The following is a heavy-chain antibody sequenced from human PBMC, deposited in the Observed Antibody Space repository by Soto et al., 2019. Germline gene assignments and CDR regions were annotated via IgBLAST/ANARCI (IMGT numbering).Heavy chain of an antibody. CDR2: VSPGDSDY. Sequence: PGESLKISCRGSGYSFTSYWIVWVRQMPGKGLEWMGSVSPGDSDYKYSPSFQGQVTFSADKSISTAYLQWSSLKASDTAMYYCARHRDTYYDFWSGYDRRYYYYYGMDVWGQGTTVTVSS. V-gene: IGHV5-51*01. CDR1: GYSFTSYW. D-gene: IGHD3-3*01. J-gene: IGHJ6*02. CDR3: ARHRDTYYDFWSGYDRRYYYYYGMDV.